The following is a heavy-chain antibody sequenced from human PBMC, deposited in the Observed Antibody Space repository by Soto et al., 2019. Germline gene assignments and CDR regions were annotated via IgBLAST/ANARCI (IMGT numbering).Heavy chain of an antibody. J-gene: IGHJ5*02. V-gene: IGHV3-11*04. CDR2: ISSSCSTI. Sequence: PGGSLRLSCAASGFTFSDYYMSWIRQAPGKGLEWVSYISSSCSTIYYADSVKGRFTISRDNAKNSLYLQMNSLRAEDTAVYYCARHPERIAEIGWFEPWGQGTLVTVPS. CDR3: ARHPERIAEIGWFEP. CDR1: GFTFSDYY. D-gene: IGHD6-13*01.